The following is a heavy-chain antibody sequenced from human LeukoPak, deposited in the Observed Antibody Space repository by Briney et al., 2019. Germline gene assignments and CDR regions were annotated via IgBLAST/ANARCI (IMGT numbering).Heavy chain of an antibody. J-gene: IGHJ4*02. CDR1: GFTVSNSY. Sequence: PGGSLRLSCAASGFTVSNSYTSWVRQAPGKGLEWVSALSGSGASTYYADSVKGRFTISRDNSKNTLYLQMNSLRAEDTAVYYCAKDQSYGFDYWGQGTLVTVSS. CDR2: LSGSGAST. CDR3: AKDQSYGFDY. V-gene: IGHV3-23*01. D-gene: IGHD5-18*01.